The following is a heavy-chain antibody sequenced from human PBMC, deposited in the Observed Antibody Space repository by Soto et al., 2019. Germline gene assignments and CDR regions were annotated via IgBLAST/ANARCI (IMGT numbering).Heavy chain of an antibody. D-gene: IGHD3-10*01. J-gene: IGHJ6*02. Sequence: QVQLVQSGAEVKKPGSSVKVSCKASGGTFSSYAISWVRQAPGQGLEWMGGIIPIFGTANYAQKFQGRVTITADESTSTAYMELSSLRSEDTAVYYCARDPITMVRGVIQPLDRNYYYYGMDVWGQGTTVTVSS. V-gene: IGHV1-69*01. CDR2: IIPIFGTA. CDR3: ARDPITMVRGVIQPLDRNYYYYGMDV. CDR1: GGTFSSYA.